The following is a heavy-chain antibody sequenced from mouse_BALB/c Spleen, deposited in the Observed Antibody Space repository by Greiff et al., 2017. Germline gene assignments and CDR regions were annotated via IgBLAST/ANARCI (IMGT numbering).Heavy chain of an antibody. CDR1: GYSITSDYA. Sequence: EVKLVESGPGLVKPSQSLSLTCTVTGYSITSDYAWNWIRQFPGNKLEWMGYISYSGSTSYNPSLKSRISITRDTSKNQFFLQLNSVTTEDTATYYCARYEGRRYAMDYWGQGTSVTVSS. CDR3: ARYEGRRYAMDY. D-gene: IGHD2-3*01. J-gene: IGHJ4*01. CDR2: ISYSGST. V-gene: IGHV3-2*02.